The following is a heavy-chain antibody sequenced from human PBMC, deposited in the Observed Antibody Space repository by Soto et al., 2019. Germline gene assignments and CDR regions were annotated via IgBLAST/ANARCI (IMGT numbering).Heavy chain of an antibody. CDR3: SRSLKQRSWFDP. D-gene: IGHD6-25*01. V-gene: IGHV3-21*01. J-gene: IGHJ5*02. CDR2: ISSTSSYI. CDR1: GFTFSTYS. Sequence: RGSLRLSCAASGFTFSTYSMNWVRQAPGKGLEWVSSISSTSSYIFYADSLKGRFTISRDNAKNSLYLQMNSLRAEDTAVYYCSRSLKQRSWFDPWGQGTLVTVSS.